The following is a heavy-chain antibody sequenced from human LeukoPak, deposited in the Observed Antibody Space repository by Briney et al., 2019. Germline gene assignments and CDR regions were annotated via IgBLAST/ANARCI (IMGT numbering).Heavy chain of an antibody. J-gene: IGHJ3*02. D-gene: IGHD3-3*01. CDR3: AKDRILEWLAHDAFDI. Sequence: PGGSLRLSCAASGFTFSSYAMSWVRQAPGKGLEWVSAISGSGGSTYYADSVKGRFTISRDNSKNTLYLQMNSLRAEDTAVYYCAKDRILEWLAHDAFDIWGQGTMVTVSS. V-gene: IGHV3-23*01. CDR1: GFTFSSYA. CDR2: ISGSGGST.